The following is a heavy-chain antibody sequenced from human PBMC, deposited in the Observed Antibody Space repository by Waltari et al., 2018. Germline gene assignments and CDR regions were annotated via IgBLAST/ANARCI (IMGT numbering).Heavy chain of an antibody. Sequence: EVQLLESGGGLVQPGGSLRLSCAASGIPFRAHAISWIRQAPGKGREWVSAITGSGDSTYYAESLKGRFTVSRDKSKNTLYLQMNSLTAEDTAVYYCAKDWRRSLEYLDWLLFALDDWGQGTLVTVSS. CDR2: ITGSGDST. CDR3: AKDWRRSLEYLDWLLFALDD. CDR1: GIPFRAHA. V-gene: IGHV3-23*01. J-gene: IGHJ4*02. D-gene: IGHD3-3*02.